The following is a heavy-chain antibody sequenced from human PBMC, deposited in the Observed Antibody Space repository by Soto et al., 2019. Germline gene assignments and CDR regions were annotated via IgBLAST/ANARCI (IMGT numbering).Heavy chain of an antibody. J-gene: IGHJ3*01. Sequence: GGSLRLSCAASRFIFNHNAMNWVRQAPEKGLEWVSVIGGRGHSSCYADSVQGRFTISIDNSKNTLSLQLSSLTADDPAIYYCVREGRGSFDFWCRGPMVSVS. D-gene: IGHD5-12*01. CDR1: RFIFNHNA. CDR2: IGGRGHSS. V-gene: IGHV3-23*01. CDR3: VREGRGSFDF.